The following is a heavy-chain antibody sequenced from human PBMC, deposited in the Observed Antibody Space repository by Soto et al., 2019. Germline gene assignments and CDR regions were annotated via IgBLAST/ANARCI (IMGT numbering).Heavy chain of an antibody. CDR2: ISHDGSNK. CDR1: GFTFSSFG. V-gene: IGHV3-30*18. J-gene: IGHJ4*02. D-gene: IGHD3-10*01. Sequence: QVQLVESGGGVVQPGRSLRLSCAASGFTFSSFGMHWVRQAPGKGLEWVALISHDGSNKYYADSVKGRFTISRDNSKNTLYLQMSSLRAEDTAVYYCAKGAWFGELLPFDYWGQGNLVTVSS. CDR3: AKGAWFGELLPFDY.